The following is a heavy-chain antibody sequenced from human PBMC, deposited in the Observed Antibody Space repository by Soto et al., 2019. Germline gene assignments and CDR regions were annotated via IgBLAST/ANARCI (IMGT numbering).Heavy chain of an antibody. Sequence: QITLKESGPTLVKPTQTLTLTCTFSGFSLSTSGVAVGWIRQPPGKALEWLALIYWDDDKRYSPSLKSRLTNIKEXXKXQXVLTMTHMDPVDTATYYCAHISREFHPILSHYYFDYWGQGTLVTVSS. D-gene: IGHD3-10*01. CDR3: AHISREFHPILSHYYFDY. J-gene: IGHJ4*02. V-gene: IGHV2-5*02. CDR1: GFSLSTSGVA. CDR2: IYWDDDK.